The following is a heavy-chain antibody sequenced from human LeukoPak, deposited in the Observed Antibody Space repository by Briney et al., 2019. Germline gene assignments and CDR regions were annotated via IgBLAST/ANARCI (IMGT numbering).Heavy chain of an antibody. V-gene: IGHV4-4*07. D-gene: IGHD3-22*01. CDR1: GGSISTYY. CDR2: IYTSGSTNYNP. CDR3: ARDRYDSVYNWFDP. J-gene: IGHJ5*02. Sequence: SETLSLTCTVAGGSISTYYWSWIRQPAGKGLEWIGRIYTSGSTNYNPNYNPSLKSRVTMSVDTSKNQFSLKLTSVTAADTAVYHCARDRYDSVYNWFDPWGQGTLVTVSS.